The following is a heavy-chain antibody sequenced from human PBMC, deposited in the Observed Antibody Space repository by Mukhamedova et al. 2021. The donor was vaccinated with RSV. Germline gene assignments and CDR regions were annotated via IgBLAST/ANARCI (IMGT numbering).Heavy chain of an antibody. CDR1: GYY. Sequence: GYYWTWIRQSPGKGLEWIGEGSHNGDTNYNPSLKSRVTISADSSTNQVSLKMNSVTAADAAVYYCARRANGSGSSLFWGQGTLVSV. CDR3: ARRANGSGSSLF. D-gene: IGHD3-10*01. J-gene: IGHJ4*02. CDR2: GSHNGDT. V-gene: IGHV4-34*01.